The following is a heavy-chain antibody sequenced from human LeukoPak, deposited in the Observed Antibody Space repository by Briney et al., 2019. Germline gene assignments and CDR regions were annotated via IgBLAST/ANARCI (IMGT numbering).Heavy chain of an antibody. J-gene: IGHJ4*02. V-gene: IGHV3-7*03. CDR3: ARPAPSGNYLDHYFDY. D-gene: IGHD1-26*01. Sequence: GGSLRLSCVASGFTFTDYFMSWVRQAPGKGLEWVANIKQDGSEKYYVDSVKGRFTISRDNAKNSLYLQMNSLRAEDTAVYYCARPAPSGNYLDHYFDYWGQGTLVTVSS. CDR2: IKQDGSEK. CDR1: GFTFTDYF.